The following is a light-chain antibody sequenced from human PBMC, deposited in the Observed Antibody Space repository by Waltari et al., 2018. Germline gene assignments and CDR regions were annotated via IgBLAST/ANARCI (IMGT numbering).Light chain of an antibody. CDR2: QDN. V-gene: IGLV3-1*01. CDR1: QVADQY. CDR3: QAWDSSIEV. Sequence: SYELTQPPSVSVSPGQTVSITCSGDQVADQYTCWYQQKPGQSPVLVIYQDNKRPSGIPERFSGSNSGNTATLTISGTQAVDEADYYCQAWDSSIEVFGGGTKLTVL. J-gene: IGLJ2*01.